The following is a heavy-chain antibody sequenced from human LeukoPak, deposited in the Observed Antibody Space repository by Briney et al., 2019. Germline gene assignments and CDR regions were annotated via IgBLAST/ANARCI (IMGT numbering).Heavy chain of an antibody. CDR3: ARLGTLYWYFDL. CDR1: GGSISSYY. V-gene: IGHV4-59*01. D-gene: IGHD1-1*01. Sequence: SETLSLTCTVSGGSISSYYWSWIRQPPGKGLEWIGYIYYSGSTNYNPSLKSRVTISVDTSKNQFSLKLSSVTAADTAVYYCARLGTLYWYFDLWGRGTLVTVSS. J-gene: IGHJ2*01. CDR2: IYYSGST.